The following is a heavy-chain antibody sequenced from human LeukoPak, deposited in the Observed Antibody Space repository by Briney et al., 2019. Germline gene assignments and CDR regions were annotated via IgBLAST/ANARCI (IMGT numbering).Heavy chain of an antibody. D-gene: IGHD3-22*01. CDR1: GYTFTGYY. V-gene: IGHV1-2*02. Sequence: ASVKVSCKASGYTFTGYYIHWVRQAPGQGLEWMGWINPNSGRTNYAQKFQGRVTMTRDTSINTAYMELSRLRSDDTAVYYCARVRRITMTVGFDYWGQGTLVTVSS. CDR3: ARVRRITMTVGFDY. J-gene: IGHJ4*02. CDR2: INPNSGRT.